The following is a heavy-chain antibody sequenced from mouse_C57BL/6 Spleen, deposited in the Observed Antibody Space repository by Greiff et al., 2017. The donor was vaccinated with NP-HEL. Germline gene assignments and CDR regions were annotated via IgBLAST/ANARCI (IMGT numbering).Heavy chain of an antibody. J-gene: IGHJ2*01. CDR2: INPGSGGT. Sequence: VQLQQSGAELVRPGTSVKVSCKASGYAFTNYLIEWVKQRPGQGLEWIGVINPGSGGTNYNEKFKGKATLTADKSSSTAYMQLSSLTSEDSAVYFCARSTVGFDYWGQGTTLTVSS. CDR3: ARSTVGFDY. D-gene: IGHD1-1*01. V-gene: IGHV1-54*01. CDR1: GYAFTNYL.